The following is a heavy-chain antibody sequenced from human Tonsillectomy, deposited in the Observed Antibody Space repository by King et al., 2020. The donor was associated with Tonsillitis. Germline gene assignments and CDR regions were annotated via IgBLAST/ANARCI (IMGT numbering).Heavy chain of an antibody. Sequence: QLVQSGAEVKKPGESLKISCKVSGYNFTTYWIGWVRQMPGKGLEWMVIIYPDDFGARYSPSFQGQVSMSADKSILTAYLQWSSLKASDTAIFYCARGEGFDFDYWGQGTLVTVSS. V-gene: IGHV5-51*01. D-gene: IGHD3-16*01. CDR3: ARGEGFDFDY. CDR1: GYNFTTYW. CDR2: IYPDDFGA. J-gene: IGHJ4*02.